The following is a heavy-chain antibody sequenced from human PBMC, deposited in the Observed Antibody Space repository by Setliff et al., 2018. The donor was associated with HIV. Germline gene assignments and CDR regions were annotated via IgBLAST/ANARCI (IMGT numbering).Heavy chain of an antibody. CDR1: GGSIDNNKYY. D-gene: IGHD5-12*01. CDR2: IYHTGRT. Sequence: SETLSLTCSVSGGSIDNNKYYWTWIRQPPGKGLEWTGSIYHTGRTYYNRSLESRLTISIDTSKNQFSLCLQMNSLRVEEDTALYYCVRDQGYDSDLYKFYFDSWGQGTLVTVSS. CDR3: VRDQGYDSDLYKFYFDS. J-gene: IGHJ4*02. V-gene: IGHV4-39*07.